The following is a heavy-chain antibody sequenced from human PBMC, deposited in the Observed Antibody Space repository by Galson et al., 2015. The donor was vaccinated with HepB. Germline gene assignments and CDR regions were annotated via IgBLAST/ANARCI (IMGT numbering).Heavy chain of an antibody. CDR1: GGSISRYS. CDR3: ARVAPEDAVEFPPKKIGS. D-gene: IGHD3-10*01. V-gene: IGHV4-59*01. J-gene: IGHJ4*02. Sequence: SETLSLTCIVSGGSISRYSWSWIRQSPGKALEWIGSTSYTGSTDYQPSIKGRVTMSVDTAKRQFSLSLTSVSPADTAVYYCARVAPEDAVEFPPKKIGSWGQGTLIAVPS. CDR2: TSYTGST.